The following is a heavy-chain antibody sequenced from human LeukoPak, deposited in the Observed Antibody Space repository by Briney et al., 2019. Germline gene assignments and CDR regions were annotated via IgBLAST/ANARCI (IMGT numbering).Heavy chain of an antibody. CDR1: GGTFSSYA. V-gene: IGHV1-69*04. D-gene: IGHD3-3*01. J-gene: IGHJ4*02. CDR2: IIPIFGIA. CDR3: AMSRESERSGLAHPAGDY. Sequence: ASVKVSCKASGGTFSSYAISWVRQAPGQGLEWMGRIIPIFGIANYAQKFQGRVTITAGKSTSTAYMELSSLRSEDTAVYYCAMSRESERSGLAHPAGDYWGQGTLVTVSS.